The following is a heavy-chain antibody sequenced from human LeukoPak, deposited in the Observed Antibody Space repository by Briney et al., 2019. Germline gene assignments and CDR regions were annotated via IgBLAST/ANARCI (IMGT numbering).Heavy chain of an antibody. CDR2: IYHSGST. J-gene: IGHJ3*02. CDR1: GGPISSGGYY. V-gene: IGHV4-30-2*01. Sequence: SETLSLTCTVSGGPISSGGYYWSWIRQPPGKGLEWIGYIYHSGSTYYNPSLKSRVTISVDRSKNQFSLKLSSVTAADTAVYYCARNPVGAFDIWGQGTMVTVSS. CDR3: ARNPVGAFDI.